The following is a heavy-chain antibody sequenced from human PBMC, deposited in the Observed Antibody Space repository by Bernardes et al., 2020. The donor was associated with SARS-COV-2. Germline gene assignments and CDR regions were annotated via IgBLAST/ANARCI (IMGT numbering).Heavy chain of an antibody. CDR3: AKGVVVVPAAHYYMDV. CDR1: GFTFSSYA. Sequence: GSLRLSCAASGFTFSSYAMSWVRQAPGKGLEWVSAISGSGGSTYYADSVKGRFTISRDNSKNTLYLQMNSLRAEDTAVYYCAKGVVVVPAAHYYMDVWGKGTTVTVSS. J-gene: IGHJ6*03. V-gene: IGHV3-23*01. CDR2: ISGSGGST. D-gene: IGHD2-2*01.